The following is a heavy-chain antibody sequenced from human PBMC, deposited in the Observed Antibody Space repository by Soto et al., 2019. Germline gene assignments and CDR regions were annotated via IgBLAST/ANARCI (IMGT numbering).Heavy chain of an antibody. J-gene: IGHJ6*02. Sequence: ASVEVSRKASCYTLSSYCINWVRQAPGQGLEWMGWISAYNGNTNYAQKLQGRVTMTTDTSTSTAYMELRSLRSDDTAVYYCARDYGDAYYYYGMDVWGQGTTVTVSS. CDR2: ISAYNGNT. V-gene: IGHV1-18*01. D-gene: IGHD4-17*01. CDR1: CYTLSSYC. CDR3: ARDYGDAYYYYGMDV.